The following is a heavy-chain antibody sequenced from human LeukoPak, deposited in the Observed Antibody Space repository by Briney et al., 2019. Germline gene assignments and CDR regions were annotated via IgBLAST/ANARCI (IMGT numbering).Heavy chain of an antibody. D-gene: IGHD3-3*01. Sequence: SETLSLTCTVSGGSISSYYWGWIRQPPGKGLEWIGSIYYSGSTYYNPSLKSRVTISVDTSKNQFSLKLSSVTAADTAVYYCARRSTIFGAVSWWFDPWGQGTLVTVSS. V-gene: IGHV4-39*01. CDR3: ARRSTIFGAVSWWFDP. J-gene: IGHJ5*02. CDR1: GGSISSYY. CDR2: IYYSGST.